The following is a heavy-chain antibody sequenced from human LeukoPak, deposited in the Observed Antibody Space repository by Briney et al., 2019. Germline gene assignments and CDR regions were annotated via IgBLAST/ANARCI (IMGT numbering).Heavy chain of an antibody. J-gene: IGHJ4*02. CDR2: ITYDGNTK. V-gene: IGHV3-30*04. CDR3: AREAGCFGTTSCFERFFDF. CDR1: GFIFRDYA. Sequence: PGGSLRLSCGGTGFIFRDYAIHGVRQAPGKGLEWRAVITYDGNTKLYADSVRGRFTISRDNSKNTLYLQMNSLRADDTAVYYCAREAGCFGTTSCFERFFDFWGQGTLVTVSS. D-gene: IGHD2-2*01.